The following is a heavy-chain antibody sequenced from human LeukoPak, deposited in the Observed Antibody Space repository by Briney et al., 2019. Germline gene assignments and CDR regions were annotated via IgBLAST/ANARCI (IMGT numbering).Heavy chain of an antibody. CDR2: ISYDGSNK. Sequence: GGSLRLSCAASGLTFSSYGMHWVRQAPGKGLEWVAVISYDGSNKYYADSVKGRFTISRDNSKNTLYLQMNSLRAEDTAVYYCAKAGDVDYWGQGTLVTVSS. CDR3: AKAGDVDY. CDR1: GLTFSSYG. V-gene: IGHV3-30*18. D-gene: IGHD7-27*01. J-gene: IGHJ4*02.